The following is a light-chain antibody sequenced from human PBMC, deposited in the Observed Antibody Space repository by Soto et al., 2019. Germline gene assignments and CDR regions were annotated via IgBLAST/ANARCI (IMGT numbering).Light chain of an antibody. CDR2: EVS. V-gene: IGLV2-14*01. J-gene: IGLJ1*01. CDR1: SSDVGGYNY. CDR3: SSYTRSSTSYV. Sequence: QSVLAQPASVSGSPGQSITISCTGTSSDVGGYNYVSCYQQHPGKAPKLMIYEVSNRPSRVSNRFSGSKSGNTASLTISGLQAEDEADYYCSSYTRSSTSYVFGTGTKVTVL.